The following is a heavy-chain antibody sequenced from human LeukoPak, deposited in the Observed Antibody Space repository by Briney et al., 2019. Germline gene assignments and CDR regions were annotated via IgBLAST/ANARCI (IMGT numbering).Heavy chain of an antibody. CDR3: ERIGSRRGSYYDY. Sequence: SGPALVKPTQTLTLTCTFSGFSLSTSGMCVSWIRQPPGKALEWLARIDWDDDKYYSTSLKTRLTISKDTSKNQVVLTMTNTDPVDTATYYCERIGSRRGSYYDYWGQGTLVTVSS. D-gene: IGHD1-26*01. V-gene: IGHV2-70*11. CDR1: GFSLSTSGMC. CDR2: IDWDDDK. J-gene: IGHJ4*02.